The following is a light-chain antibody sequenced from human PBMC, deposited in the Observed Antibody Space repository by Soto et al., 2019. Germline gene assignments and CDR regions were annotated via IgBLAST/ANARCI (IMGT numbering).Light chain of an antibody. CDR3: AAWDDSLSGVV. J-gene: IGLJ2*01. CDR1: SSNIGSNY. CDR2: RNN. Sequence: QSVLTQPPSASGTPGQRVTISCSGSSSNIGSNYVFWYQHLPGTAPTLLIYRNNKRPSGVPDRFSGSKSGTSASLAISGLRSEDETDYYCAAWDDSLSGVVFGGGTKVTVL. V-gene: IGLV1-47*01.